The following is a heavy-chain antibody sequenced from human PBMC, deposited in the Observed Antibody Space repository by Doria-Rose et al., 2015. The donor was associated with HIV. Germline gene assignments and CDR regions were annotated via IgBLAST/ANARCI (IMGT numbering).Heavy chain of an antibody. CDR1: GVSLSSPGMG. D-gene: IGHD6-13*01. CDR3: ARIKSSRWYHKYYFDF. V-gene: IGHV2-26*01. CDR2: IFSDDGR. J-gene: IGHJ4*02. Sequence: ESGPVLVKPTETLTLTCTVSGVSLSSPGMGVGWIRQPPGKALEWLANIFSDDGRSYKTSPKSRLTISRGTSKSQVVLTMTDMDPVDTATYYCARIKSSRWYHKYYFDFWGRGTLVIVSA.